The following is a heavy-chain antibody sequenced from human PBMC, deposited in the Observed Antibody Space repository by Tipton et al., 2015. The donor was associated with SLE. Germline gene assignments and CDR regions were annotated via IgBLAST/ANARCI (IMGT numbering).Heavy chain of an antibody. CDR1: GFTFSSYS. CDR2: ISSSSITI. CDR3: ARECYDSSGYCFDV. D-gene: IGHD3-22*01. Sequence: SLRLSCAASGFTFSSYSMNWVRQAPGKGLEWVSYISSSSITIYYADSVKGRFTISRYNAKNSLYLQMNSLRAEDTAVYYCARECYDSSGYCFDVWGQGARFTVSS. J-gene: IGHJ4*02. V-gene: IGHV3-48*01.